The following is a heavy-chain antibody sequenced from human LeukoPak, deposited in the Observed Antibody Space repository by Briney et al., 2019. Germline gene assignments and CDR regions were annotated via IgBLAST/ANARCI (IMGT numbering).Heavy chain of an antibody. V-gene: IGHV1-69*13. CDR3: ARGAVGEREFDN. J-gene: IGHJ4*02. CDR1: GATFSSSA. D-gene: IGHD6-19*01. Sequence: SVKLSCKASGATFSSSAISWGRQAPGPGLGWMGGIIIFFATATYAQTSQDRVTTTAHESTKKPFSVISSVMSEATTVYYCARGAVGEREFDNWGQGTLVTVSS. CDR2: IIIFFATA.